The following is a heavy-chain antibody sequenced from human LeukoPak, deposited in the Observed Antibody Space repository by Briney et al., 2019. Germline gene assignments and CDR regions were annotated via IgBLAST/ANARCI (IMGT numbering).Heavy chain of an antibody. Sequence: SGPTLVNPTQTLTLTCTFSGFSLNTSGVGVGWIRQPPGKALEWLAIIYWNDDKRHSPSLKSRLTVTKDTSKNQVVLTMTNMDPVDTATYYCAHTFYFDSSDYYYEYFQHWGQGTLVTVSS. V-gene: IGHV2-5*01. CDR2: IYWNDDK. CDR1: GFSLNTSGVG. D-gene: IGHD3-22*01. CDR3: AHTFYFDSSDYYYEYFQH. J-gene: IGHJ1*01.